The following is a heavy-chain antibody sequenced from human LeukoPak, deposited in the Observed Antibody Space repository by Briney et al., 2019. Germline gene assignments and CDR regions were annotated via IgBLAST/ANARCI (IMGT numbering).Heavy chain of an antibody. CDR1: GGSFSGYY. Sequence: SETLSLTCAVYGGSFSGYYWSWIRQPPGKGLEWIGEINHSGSTNYNPSLKSRVTISVDTSKNQFSLKLSSVTAADTAVYYCAGGVVVYYFDYWGQGTLVTVSS. CDR3: AGGVVVYYFDY. CDR2: INHSGST. D-gene: IGHD3-22*01. V-gene: IGHV4-34*01. J-gene: IGHJ4*02.